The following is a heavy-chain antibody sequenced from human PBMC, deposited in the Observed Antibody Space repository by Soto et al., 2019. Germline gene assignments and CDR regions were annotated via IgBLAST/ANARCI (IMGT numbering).Heavy chain of an antibody. CDR3: ARRYGSCFDY. V-gene: IGHV4-59*08. CDR1: GCSISSHY. CDR2: VYYSGSTN. J-gene: IGHJ4*02. Sequence: SETLSLTCTFSGCSISSHYWSWIRQPPGKGLEWIGYVYYSGSTNNYNPSLKSRVTISVDTSKNQLSLKLRSVTAADTAVYYCARRYGSCFDYWGQGTLVTVSS. D-gene: IGHD5-18*01.